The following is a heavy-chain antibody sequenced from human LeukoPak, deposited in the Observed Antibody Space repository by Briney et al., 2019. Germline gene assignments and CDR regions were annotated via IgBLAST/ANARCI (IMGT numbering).Heavy chain of an antibody. Sequence: SETLSLTCTVSGGSISSYYWSWIRQPPGKGLEWIGEIYHSGSTNYNPSLKSRVTISVDKSKNQFSLKLSSVTAADTAVYYCARDRVSSSWYRYYFDYWGQGTLVTVSS. J-gene: IGHJ4*02. CDR1: GGSISSYY. CDR3: ARDRVSSSWYRYYFDY. D-gene: IGHD6-13*01. V-gene: IGHV4-59*12. CDR2: IYHSGST.